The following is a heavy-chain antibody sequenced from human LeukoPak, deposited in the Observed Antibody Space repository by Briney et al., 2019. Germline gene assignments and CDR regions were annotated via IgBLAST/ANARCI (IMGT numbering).Heavy chain of an antibody. J-gene: IGHJ6*02. D-gene: IGHD5-18*01. V-gene: IGHV3-30*02. Sequence: GGSLRLSCAASGFTFSSYGMHWVRQAPGKGLEWVAFIRYDGSNKYYADSVKGRFTITRDNSKNTLYLQMNSLRAEDTAVYYCAKSMVSLYGMDVWGQGTTVTVSS. CDR2: IRYDGSNK. CDR1: GFTFSSYG. CDR3: AKSMVSLYGMDV.